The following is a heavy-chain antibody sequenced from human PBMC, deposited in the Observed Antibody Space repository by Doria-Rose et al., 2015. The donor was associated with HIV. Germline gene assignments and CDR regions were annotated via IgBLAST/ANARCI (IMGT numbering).Heavy chain of an antibody. CDR1: GVSLSSPGMG. CDR3: ARIKSSRWYHKYYFDS. J-gene: IGHJ4*02. D-gene: IGHD6-13*01. V-gene: IGHV2-26*01. CDR2: IFSDDER. Sequence: SGPVLVKPTETLTLTCTVSGVSLSSPGMGVSWIRQPPGKALEWLANIFSDDERSYKTSLKSRLTISRGTSKSQVVLTMTDMDLVDTATYYCARIKSSRWYHKYYFDSWGQGTLVIVSA.